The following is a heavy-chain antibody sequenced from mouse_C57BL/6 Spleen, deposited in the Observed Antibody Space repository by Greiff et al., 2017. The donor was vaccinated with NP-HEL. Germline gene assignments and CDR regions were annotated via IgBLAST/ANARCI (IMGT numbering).Heavy chain of an antibody. J-gene: IGHJ4*01. CDR3: ASTVDCYYAMDY. CDR2: IDPSGSET. Sequence: QVQLQQPGAELVRPGSSVKLSCKASGYTFTSYWMHWVKQRPIQGLEWIGNIDPSGSETHYNQKFKNKATLTVDNPYRTAYMQLSSLTSEDSAVYYCASTVDCYYAMDYWGQGTSVTVSS. D-gene: IGHD1-1*01. V-gene: IGHV1-52*01. CDR1: GYTFTSYW.